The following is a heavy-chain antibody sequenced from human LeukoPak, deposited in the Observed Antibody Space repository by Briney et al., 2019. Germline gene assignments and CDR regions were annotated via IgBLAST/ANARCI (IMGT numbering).Heavy chain of an antibody. CDR3: ARHLVRLALDY. J-gene: IGHJ4*02. D-gene: IGHD4-17*01. V-gene: IGHV4-39*01. CDR2: IYYSGST. Sequence: SETLSLTCTVSGGAISSSSYYWGWIRQPPGKGLEWIGSIYYSGSTYYNPSLKSRVTISVDTSKNQFSLKLSSVTAADTAVYYCARHLVRLALDYWGQGTLVTVSS. CDR1: GGAISSSSYY.